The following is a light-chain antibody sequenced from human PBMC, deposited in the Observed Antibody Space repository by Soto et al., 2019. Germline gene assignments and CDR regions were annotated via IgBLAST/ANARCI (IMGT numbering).Light chain of an antibody. CDR1: QGISIY. CDR2: AAS. CDR3: QKYNSAPLT. Sequence: DIQMTQSPSSLSASVGDRVTITYRASQGISIYLAWFQQKPGKVPKLLIYAASTLQSGVPSRFSGSGSGIDFTLTISSLQPEDVATYYCQKYNSAPLTFGGGTKVEIK. V-gene: IGKV1-27*01. J-gene: IGKJ4*01.